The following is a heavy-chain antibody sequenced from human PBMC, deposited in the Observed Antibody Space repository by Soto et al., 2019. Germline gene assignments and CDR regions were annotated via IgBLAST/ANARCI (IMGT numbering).Heavy chain of an antibody. D-gene: IGHD6-13*01. J-gene: IGHJ4*02. CDR1: GGSVNTYY. Sequence: QLQLQESGPGLVKPSETLSLTCTVSGGSVNTYYWGWIRQPPGKGLEWIASIYYSGSTYYNPSLKTRVIISVNTSNNQFSMKLNSVTAADTAVYYCARRRGVGGSWFFDYWGQGTLVTVSS. V-gene: IGHV4-39*01. CDR2: IYYSGST. CDR3: ARRRGVGGSWFFDY.